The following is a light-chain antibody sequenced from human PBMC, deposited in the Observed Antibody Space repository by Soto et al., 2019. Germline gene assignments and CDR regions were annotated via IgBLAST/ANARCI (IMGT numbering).Light chain of an antibody. CDR3: QQSYSTLYT. CDR1: QSISLY. J-gene: IGKJ2*01. CDR2: SAS. Sequence: DLQMTQSPSSLSASVGDRVTITCRASQSISLYLNWYQQKPGKAPKLLIYSASTLQSGVPSRFSGSGSGTDFTLTISSLQPEDCATYYCQQSYSTLYTFAQGTKLEIK. V-gene: IGKV1-39*01.